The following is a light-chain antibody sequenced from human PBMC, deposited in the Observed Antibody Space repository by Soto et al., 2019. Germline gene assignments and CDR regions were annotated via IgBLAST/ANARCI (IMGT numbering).Light chain of an antibody. Sequence: ESMLTQSPGTLSLSPGERATLSCRASQSVSTRYLAWYQQKPGQAPRRLIYGASIRDAGIPVRFSGSGSGTDFALTIGILEPEDFAVYYCHQFGSSPLAFTFGQGTKLEV. CDR1: QSVSTRY. CDR2: GAS. J-gene: IGKJ2*01. V-gene: IGKV3-20*01. CDR3: HQFGSSPLAFT.